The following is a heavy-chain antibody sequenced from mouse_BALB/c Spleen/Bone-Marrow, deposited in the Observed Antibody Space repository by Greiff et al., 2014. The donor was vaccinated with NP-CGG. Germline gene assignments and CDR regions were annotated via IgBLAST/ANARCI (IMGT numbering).Heavy chain of an antibody. V-gene: IGHV5-6-3*01. J-gene: IGHJ4*01. CDR3: ARERDGYFRDAMDY. CDR2: INSNGGST. D-gene: IGHD2-3*01. CDR1: GFTFSSYG. Sequence: DVKLVESGGGLVQPGGSLKLSRAASGFTFSSYGMSWVRQTPDKRLELVATINSNGGSTYYPDSVKGRFTISRDNAKNTLYLQMSSLKSEDTAMYYCARERDGYFRDAMDYWGQGTSVTVSS.